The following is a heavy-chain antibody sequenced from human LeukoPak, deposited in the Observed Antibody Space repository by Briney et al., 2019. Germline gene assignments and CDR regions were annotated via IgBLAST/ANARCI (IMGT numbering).Heavy chain of an antibody. V-gene: IGHV3-11*05. CDR3: VREKDQEV. CDR1: GFKLSVYY. D-gene: IGHD2-2*01. CDR2: LSSSTSYT. Sequence: GGSLTLSCAVSGFKLSVYYMMWVRQAPGEGLEWIAYLSSSTSYTKYPASVEGRFILSRDNAQNLVYPQMYSLRVDDHALLYCVREKDQEVWGQGGLVSVCS. J-gene: IGHJ4*02.